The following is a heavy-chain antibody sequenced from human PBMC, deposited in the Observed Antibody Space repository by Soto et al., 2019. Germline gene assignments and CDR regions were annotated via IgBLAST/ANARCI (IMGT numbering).Heavy chain of an antibody. CDR3: ARILEGNYYYGMDV. CDR1: GFTFSGYA. CDR2: MSYDGSNK. J-gene: IGHJ6*02. Sequence: GGSLRLSCTASGFTFSGYAMHWVRQAPGKGLEWVALMSYDGSNKFYADSVKGRFTISRDNSKNTLYLQMNSLRAEDTAVYYCARILEGNYYYGMDVWGQGTTVTVSS. D-gene: IGHD3-3*01. V-gene: IGHV3-30-3*01.